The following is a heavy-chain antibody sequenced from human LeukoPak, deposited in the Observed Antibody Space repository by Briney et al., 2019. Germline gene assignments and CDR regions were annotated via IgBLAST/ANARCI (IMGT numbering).Heavy chain of an antibody. Sequence: GGSLRLSCAASGFTFSSYWMSWVRQAPGKGLEWVANIKKDGSEKYYVDSVKGRFTISRDNAKNSLYLQMNSLRAEDTAVYYCARDHRDGPPYGDYPYFDYWGQGTLVTVSS. CDR2: IKKDGSEK. J-gene: IGHJ4*02. CDR3: ARDHRDGPPYGDYPYFDY. V-gene: IGHV3-7*01. D-gene: IGHD4-17*01. CDR1: GFTFSSYW.